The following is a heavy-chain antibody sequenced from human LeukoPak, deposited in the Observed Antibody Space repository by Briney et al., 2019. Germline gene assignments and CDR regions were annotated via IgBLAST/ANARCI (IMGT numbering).Heavy chain of an antibody. J-gene: IGHJ4*02. Sequence: GGSLRLSCAASGFTFSSYAMSWVRQAPGKGLEWVSAISGSGGSTYYADSVKGRFTISRDNSKNTLYLQMNSLRAEDTAVYYCAKSPTVLRFLEWSQYFDYWGQGTLVTVSS. CDR2: ISGSGGST. CDR1: GFTFSSYA. D-gene: IGHD3-3*01. CDR3: AKSPTVLRFLEWSQYFDY. V-gene: IGHV3-23*01.